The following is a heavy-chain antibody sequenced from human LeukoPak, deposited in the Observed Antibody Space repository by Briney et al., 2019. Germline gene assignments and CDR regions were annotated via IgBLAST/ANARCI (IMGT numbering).Heavy chain of an antibody. D-gene: IGHD2-15*01. Sequence: GGSLRLSCAASGFTFSSYAMSWVRQAPGKGLEWVSAISGSGGSTYYADSVKGRFTISRDNSKNTLYLQMNSLRAEDTAVYYCANGRGCNQNPPAAWCFQHWGQGTLVTVSS. CDR1: GFTFSSYA. CDR3: ANGRGCNQNPPAAWCFQH. J-gene: IGHJ1*01. V-gene: IGHV3-23*01. CDR2: ISGSGGST.